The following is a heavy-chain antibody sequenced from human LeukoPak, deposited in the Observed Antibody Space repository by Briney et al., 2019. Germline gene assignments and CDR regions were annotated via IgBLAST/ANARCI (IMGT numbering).Heavy chain of an antibody. V-gene: IGHV1-2*02. D-gene: IGHD2-2*01. Sequence: ASVKVSCKAYGYTFTGYYMHWVRQAPGQGLEWMGWINPNSGGTNYAQKLQGRVTMTRDTSISTAYMELSRLRSDDTAVYYCARSSREYQLPAWRVWGQGTLVTVSS. CDR3: ARSSREYQLPAWRV. CDR1: GYTFTGYY. J-gene: IGHJ4*02. CDR2: INPNSGGT.